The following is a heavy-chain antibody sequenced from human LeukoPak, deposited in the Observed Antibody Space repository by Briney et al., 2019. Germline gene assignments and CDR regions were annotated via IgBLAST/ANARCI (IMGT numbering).Heavy chain of an antibody. Sequence: GGSLRLSCAASGFTFSSYGMHWVRQAPGKGLEWVAVIWYDGSNKYYADSVKGRFTISRDNSKNTLYLQMNSLRADDTAVYYCAKGKAYDNLDWFDPWGQGTLVTVSS. CDR1: GFTFSSYG. CDR2: IWYDGSNK. J-gene: IGHJ5*02. V-gene: IGHV3-33*06. CDR3: AKGKAYDNLDWFDP. D-gene: IGHD3-9*01.